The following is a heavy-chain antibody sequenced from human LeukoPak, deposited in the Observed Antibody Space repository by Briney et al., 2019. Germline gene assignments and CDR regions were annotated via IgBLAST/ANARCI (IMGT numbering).Heavy chain of an antibody. CDR2: IYYSGST. CDR3: ARHHRYKYYYDSSGYYLAPFDY. Sequence: PSETLSLTCTVSGGSISSGGYYWGWIRQPPGKGLEWIGSIYYSGSTYYNPSLKSRVTISVDTSKNQFSLKLSSVTAADTAVYYCARHHRYKYYYDSSGYYLAPFDYWGQGTLVTVSS. J-gene: IGHJ4*02. V-gene: IGHV4-39*01. CDR1: GGSISSGGYY. D-gene: IGHD3-22*01.